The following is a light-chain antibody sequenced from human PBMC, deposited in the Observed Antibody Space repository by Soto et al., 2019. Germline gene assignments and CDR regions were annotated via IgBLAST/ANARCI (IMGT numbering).Light chain of an antibody. CDR1: TLGAQY. V-gene: IGLV3-1*01. CDR2: LDS. J-gene: IGLJ2*01. Sequence: SSELTQPPSVSVSPGQTASIACSGDTLGAQYACGYQQKPGRSPVLVIYLDSKRPSGIPERVSGSNSGNTATLTISGTQAMDEADYYCQAWDSSSVVFGGGTKLTVL. CDR3: QAWDSSSVV.